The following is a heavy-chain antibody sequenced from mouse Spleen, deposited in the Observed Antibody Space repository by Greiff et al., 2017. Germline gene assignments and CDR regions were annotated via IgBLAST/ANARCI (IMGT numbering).Heavy chain of an antibody. Sequence: EVNVVESGGGLVKPGGSLKLSCAASGFTFSDYGMHWVRQAPEKGLEWVAYISSGSSTIYYADTVKGRFTISRDNAKNTLFLQMTSLRSEDTAMYYCARRATTPYAMDYWGQGTSVTVSS. CDR1: GFTFSDYG. J-gene: IGHJ4*01. CDR2: ISSGSSTI. CDR3: ARRATTPYAMDY. D-gene: IGHD1-1*01. V-gene: IGHV5-17*01.